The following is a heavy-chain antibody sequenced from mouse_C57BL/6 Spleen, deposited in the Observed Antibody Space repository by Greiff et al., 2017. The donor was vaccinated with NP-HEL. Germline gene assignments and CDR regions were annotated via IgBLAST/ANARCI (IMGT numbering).Heavy chain of an antibody. CDR1: GYTFTDYE. CDR2: IDPETGGT. Sequence: VQLQQSGAELVRPGASVTLSCKASGYTFTDYEMHWVKQTPVHGLEWIGAIDPETGGTAYNEKFKGKATLTADKSSSTAYMELRSLTSEDSAVYYCTRGKGYGNWGDYWGQGTTRTVSS. J-gene: IGHJ2*01. V-gene: IGHV1-15*01. CDR3: TRGKGYGNWGDY. D-gene: IGHD2-1*01.